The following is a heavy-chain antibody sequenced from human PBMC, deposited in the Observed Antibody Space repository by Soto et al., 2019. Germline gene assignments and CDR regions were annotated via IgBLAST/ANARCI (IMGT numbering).Heavy chain of an antibody. J-gene: IGHJ4*02. D-gene: IGHD3-9*01. CDR2: IYSGGST. CDR3: ARAPDILTGYYDY. CDR1: GFTVSSNY. Sequence: GGSLRLSCAASGFTVSSNYMSWVRQAPGKGLEWVSVIYSGGSTYYADSVKGRFTISRDNSKNTLYLQMNSLRAEDTAVYYCARAPDILTGYYDYWGQGTLVTVSS. V-gene: IGHV3-66*01.